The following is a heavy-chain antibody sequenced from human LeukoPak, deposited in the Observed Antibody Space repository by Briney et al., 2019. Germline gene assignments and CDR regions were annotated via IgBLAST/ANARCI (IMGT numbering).Heavy chain of an antibody. D-gene: IGHD3-16*01. Sequence: SETLSLTCTVSGYSISSGYYWGWIRQPPGKGLEWIGSIYHSGSTYYNPSLKSRVTISVDTSKNQFSLKLSSVTAADTAVYYCARFDTKGGIVFDIWGQGTMVTVSS. J-gene: IGHJ3*02. CDR2: IYHSGST. CDR3: ARFDTKGGIVFDI. CDR1: GYSISSGYY. V-gene: IGHV4-38-2*02.